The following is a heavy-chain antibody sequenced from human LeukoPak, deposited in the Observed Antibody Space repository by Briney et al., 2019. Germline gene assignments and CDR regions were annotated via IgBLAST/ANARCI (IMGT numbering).Heavy chain of an antibody. J-gene: IGHJ4*02. D-gene: IGHD1-26*01. CDR2: IWYDGSNK. CDR1: GFTFSSYG. CDR3: AKSDQVGATDY. V-gene: IGHV3-33*06. Sequence: GMSLRLSCAASGFTFSSYGMHWVRQAPGKGLEWVAVIWYDGSNKYYADSVKGRFTISRDNSKNTLYLQMNSLRAEDTAVYYCAKSDQVGATDYWGQGTLVTVSS.